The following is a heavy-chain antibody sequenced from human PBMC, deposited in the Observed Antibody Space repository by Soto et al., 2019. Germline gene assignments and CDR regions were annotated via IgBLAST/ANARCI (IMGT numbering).Heavy chain of an antibody. CDR1: GFTFSSYG. Sequence: GGSLRLSCAASGFTFSSYGMHWVRQAPGKGLEWVAVISYDGSNKYYADSVKGRFTISRDNSKNTLYLQMNSLRAEDTAVYYCAKEGGWTGGDYFDYWGQGTLVTVSS. CDR2: ISYDGSNK. CDR3: AKEGGWTGGDYFDY. V-gene: IGHV3-30*18. J-gene: IGHJ4*02. D-gene: IGHD6-19*01.